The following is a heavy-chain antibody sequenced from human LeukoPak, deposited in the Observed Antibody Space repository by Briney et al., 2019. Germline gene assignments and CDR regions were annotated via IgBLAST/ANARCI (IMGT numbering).Heavy chain of an antibody. CDR3: ASGPESYYFDY. J-gene: IGHJ4*02. V-gene: IGHV4-59*01. CDR1: GGSISTYY. CDR2: VYYSGNT. Sequence: PSETLSLTCSVSGGSISTYYYSWTRQPPGKELEWIGYVYYSGNTNYNPSLKSRVTISLDTSKNHLSLKMTSVTVADTAMYYCASGPESYYFDYWGQGALVTVSS.